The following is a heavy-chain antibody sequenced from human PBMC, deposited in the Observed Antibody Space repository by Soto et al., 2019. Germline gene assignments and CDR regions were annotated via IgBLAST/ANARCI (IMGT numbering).Heavy chain of an antibody. CDR2: ISGSGGST. Sequence: GGSLRLSCAASGFTFSSYAMSWVRQAPGKGLEWVSAISGSGGSTYYADSVKGRFTISRDNSKNTLYLQMNSLRAEDTAVYYCAAPGTMIVELGYYYGMDVWGQGTTVTVSS. J-gene: IGHJ6*02. CDR3: AAPGTMIVELGYYYGMDV. CDR1: GFTFSSYA. V-gene: IGHV3-23*01. D-gene: IGHD3-22*01.